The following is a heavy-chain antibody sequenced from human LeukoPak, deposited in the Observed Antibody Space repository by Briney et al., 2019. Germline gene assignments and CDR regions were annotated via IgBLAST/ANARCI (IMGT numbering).Heavy chain of an antibody. V-gene: IGHV3-21*01. CDR1: GFTFSSYS. J-gene: IGHJ4*02. CDR3: ARDFGDYYDSSGPNRPSFDY. CDR2: ISSSSSYI. Sequence: VGTLRLSCAASGFTFSSYSMDWVRQAPGKGLEWVLSISSSSSYIYYADSVKGRFTISRDKAKNSLYLQMNSLRAEDTAVYYCARDFGDYYDSSGPNRPSFDYWGQGTLVTVSS. D-gene: IGHD3-22*01.